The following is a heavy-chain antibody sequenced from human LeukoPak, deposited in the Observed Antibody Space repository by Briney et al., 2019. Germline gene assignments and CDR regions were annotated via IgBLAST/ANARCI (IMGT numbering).Heavy chain of an antibody. Sequence: GGSLRLSCTVSGFTLSSYEMSWIRQAPGKGVERVAYISGSGHDINYSDSVKGRFTISRDNAKHSLYLQMSSLRLEDTAVYYCTRDPRHFDSCRQGTLVTVSS. CDR1: GFTLSSYE. CDR2: ISGSGHDI. V-gene: IGHV3-11*04. J-gene: IGHJ5*01. CDR3: TRDPRHFDS. D-gene: IGHD1-1*01.